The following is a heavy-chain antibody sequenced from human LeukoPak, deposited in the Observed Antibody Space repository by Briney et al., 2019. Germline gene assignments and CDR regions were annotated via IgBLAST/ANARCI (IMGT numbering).Heavy chain of an antibody. J-gene: IGHJ6*03. D-gene: IGHD2-2*01. CDR1: GFTFSSYG. Sequence: GGSLRLSCAASGFTFSSYGMHWVRQAPGKGLEWVAFIRYDGSNKYYADSVKGRFTISRDNSKNTLYLQMNSLRAEDTAVYYCARKSSTSPYYYYYYMDVWGIGTTVTVSS. CDR3: ARKSSTSPYYYYYYMDV. CDR2: IRYDGSNK. V-gene: IGHV3-30*02.